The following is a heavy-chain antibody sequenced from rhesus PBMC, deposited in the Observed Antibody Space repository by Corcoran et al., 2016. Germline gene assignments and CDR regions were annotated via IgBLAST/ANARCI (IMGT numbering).Heavy chain of an antibody. CDR3: ARESFPGIAAAGNFDY. CDR2: IIWSGGNT. V-gene: IGHV3-201*01. D-gene: IGHD6-25*01. Sequence: EVQLVESGGGVVQPGGSLRLSCAASGFTFDDYAMLWVRQAPGKGVVWVSGIIWSGGNTYYADAVKGQCTISRDNAKNSLYLQMGSLRAEDTALYYCARESFPGIAAAGNFDYWGQGVLVTVSS. CDR1: GFTFDDYA. J-gene: IGHJ4*01.